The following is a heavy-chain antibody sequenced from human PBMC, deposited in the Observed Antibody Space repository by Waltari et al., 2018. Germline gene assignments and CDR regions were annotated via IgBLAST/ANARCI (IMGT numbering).Heavy chain of an antibody. V-gene: IGHV3-23*03. CDR3: AKDIVAAIWAFDH. Sequence: EVQLVESGGGLLHPGGSLRLSCAASGFTFSTYGMAWVRQAPGKGLEWVSGISSGGGPTYYADSVKGRFTISIDDSKNTLFLQMDSLRAEDTAIYYCAKDIVAAIWAFDHWGQGALVTVSS. CDR1: GFTFSTYG. CDR2: ISSGGGPT. D-gene: IGHD5-12*01. J-gene: IGHJ4*02.